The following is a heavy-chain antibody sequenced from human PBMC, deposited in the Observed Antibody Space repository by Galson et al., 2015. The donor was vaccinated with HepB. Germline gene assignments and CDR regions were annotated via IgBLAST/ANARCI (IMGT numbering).Heavy chain of an antibody. J-gene: IGHJ6*02. CDR2: ISYDGRNK. Sequence: SLRLSCAASGFTFSSYAMHWVRRAPGKGLEWVALISYDGRNKYYVDSVKGRFSISRDNSKNTLYLQMNSLRAEDTAVYYCARVVDNWNYGGLSGMDVWGQGTTVTVSS. V-gene: IGHV3-30*04. CDR1: GFTFSSYA. CDR3: ARVVDNWNYGGLSGMDV. D-gene: IGHD1-7*01.